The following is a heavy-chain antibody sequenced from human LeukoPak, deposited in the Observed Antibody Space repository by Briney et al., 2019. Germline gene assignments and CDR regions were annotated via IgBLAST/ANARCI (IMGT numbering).Heavy chain of an antibody. Sequence: GGSLRLSCAASGFTFSSYAMSWVRQAPGKGLGWVSAISGSGGSTYYADSVKGRFTISRDNSKNTLYLQMNSLRAEDTAVYYCAKSTVGCSGGSCYGVNWGQGTLVTVSS. V-gene: IGHV3-23*01. D-gene: IGHD2-15*01. CDR1: GFTFSSYA. CDR3: AKSTVGCSGGSCYGVN. CDR2: ISGSGGST. J-gene: IGHJ4*02.